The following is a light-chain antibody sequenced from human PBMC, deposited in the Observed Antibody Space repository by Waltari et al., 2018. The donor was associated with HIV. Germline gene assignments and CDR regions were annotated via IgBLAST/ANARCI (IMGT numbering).Light chain of an antibody. CDR1: ELGDKY. Sequence: SYEVTQPPSVAVSPGQTATITCSGYELGDKYICWYQQKPGQSPLLVIYQDNKRPSGCPGRFSGSSSGHTATLTISGTLPMDEADYYCQAWGSTTSGVFGRGTRLTVL. CDR2: QDN. CDR3: QAWGSTTSGV. V-gene: IGLV3-1*01. J-gene: IGLJ3*02.